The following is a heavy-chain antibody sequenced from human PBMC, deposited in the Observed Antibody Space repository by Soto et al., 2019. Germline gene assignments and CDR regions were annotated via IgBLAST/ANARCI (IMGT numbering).Heavy chain of an antibody. CDR2: IYYSGST. J-gene: IGHJ5*02. CDR1: GGSISSGGYY. V-gene: IGHV4-31*03. D-gene: IGHD2-8*01. Sequence: SETLSLTCTVSGGSISSGGYYWGWIRQHPGKGLEWIGYIYYSGSTYYNPSLKSRVTISVDTSKNQFSLKLSSVTAADTAVYYCARALVLMVYAPPENWFDPWGQGTLVTVSS. CDR3: ARALVLMVYAPPENWFDP.